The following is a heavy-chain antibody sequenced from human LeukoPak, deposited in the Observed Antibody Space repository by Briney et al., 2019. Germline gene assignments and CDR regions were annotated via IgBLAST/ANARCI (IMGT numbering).Heavy chain of an antibody. J-gene: IGHJ6*03. V-gene: IGHV4-59*01. CDR3: ARGATPYYYYYMDV. CDR1: GGSISSYY. CDR2: IYYSGST. D-gene: IGHD1-26*01. Sequence: SETLSLTCTVSGGSISSYYWSWIRQPPGKGLEWIGYIYYSGSTNYNPSLKSRVTISVDTSKNQFSLKLSSATAADTAVYYCARGATPYYYYYMDVWGKGTTVTVSS.